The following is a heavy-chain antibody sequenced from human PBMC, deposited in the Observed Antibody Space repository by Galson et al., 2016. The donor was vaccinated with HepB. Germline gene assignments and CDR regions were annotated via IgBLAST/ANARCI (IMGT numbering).Heavy chain of an antibody. J-gene: IGHJ4*02. CDR2: ITTYNGNT. CDR3: ARVHFWSGYYLDY. Sequence: SVKVSCKASGYTFTNYGISWVRQAPGHGLEWVGWITTYNGNTNYAQKFQDRVTMTTGTSTSTAYMELRSLRSDDTAVYYCARVHFWSGYYLDYWAQGTLVTVSS. V-gene: IGHV1-18*01. CDR1: GYTFTNYG. D-gene: IGHD3-3*02.